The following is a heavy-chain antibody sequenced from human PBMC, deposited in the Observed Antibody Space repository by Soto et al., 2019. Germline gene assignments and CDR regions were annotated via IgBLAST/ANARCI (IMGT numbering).Heavy chain of an antibody. V-gene: IGHV4-34*01. J-gene: IGHJ6*02. CDR2: LDQSGGT. CDR3: AREDSYGWSGESLDV. Sequence: QVQLQQRGAGLLKASETLSLTCAVVGDSLRGQSWNWIRQSPGKGLEWIGELDQSGGTNYNPSLKSRAIISDDTSKNQFSLTLTSVTAAHTAVYYCAREDSYGWSGESLDVWGQRTTVTVSS. CDR1: GDSLRGQS. D-gene: IGHD6-19*01.